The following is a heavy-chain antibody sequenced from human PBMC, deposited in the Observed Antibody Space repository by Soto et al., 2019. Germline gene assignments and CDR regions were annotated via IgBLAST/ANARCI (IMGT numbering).Heavy chain of an antibody. Sequence: QVQLQESGPGLVKPSGTLSLTCAVSGDSISSSKWWSWVRQPPGKGLEWIGEIYHSGSTNYNPSLTRPVIISLDKSKHQFSLKLSSVPDADTAVYYCASAETHQQRHYSGQGPLVTVSS. CDR2: IYHSGST. CDR1: GDSISSSKW. V-gene: IGHV4-4*02. J-gene: IGHJ4*02. D-gene: IGHD6-13*01. CDR3: ASAETHQQRHY.